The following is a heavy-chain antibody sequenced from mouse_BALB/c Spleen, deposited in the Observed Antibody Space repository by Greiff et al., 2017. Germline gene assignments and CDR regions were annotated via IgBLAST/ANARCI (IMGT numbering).Heavy chain of an antibody. CDR3: ARQAGKGGPFDY. D-gene: IGHD4-1*01. V-gene: IGHV5-9-3*01. CDR2: ISSGGSYT. Sequence: EVKLVESGGGLVKPGGSLKLSCAASGFTFSSYAMSWVRQTPEKRLEWVATISSGGSYTYYPDSVKGRFTISRDNAKNTLYLQMSSLRSEDTAMYYCARQAGKGGPFDYWGQGTTLTVSS. CDR1: GFTFSSYA. J-gene: IGHJ2*01.